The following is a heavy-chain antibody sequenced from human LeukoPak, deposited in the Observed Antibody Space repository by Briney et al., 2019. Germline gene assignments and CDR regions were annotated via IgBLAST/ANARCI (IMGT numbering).Heavy chain of an antibody. J-gene: IGHJ4*02. Sequence: GASVKVSCTASGYTFTSYGISWVRQAPGQGLEWMGWISAYNGNTNYAQKLQGRVTMTTDTSTSTAYMELRSLRSDDTAVYYCARVPRITMIVVAKGGFDYWGQGTLVTVSS. V-gene: IGHV1-18*01. CDR3: ARVPRITMIVVAKGGFDY. CDR2: ISAYNGNT. CDR1: GYTFTSYG. D-gene: IGHD3-22*01.